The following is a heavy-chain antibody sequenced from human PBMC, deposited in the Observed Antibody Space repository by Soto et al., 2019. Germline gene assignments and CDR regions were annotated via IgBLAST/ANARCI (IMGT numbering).Heavy chain of an antibody. CDR2: IYWDDDK. Sequence: QITLKESGPTLVKPTQTLTLTCTFSGFSLSTSGVGVGCSRQPPGKALEWLALIYWDDDKRYSPSLKSRLTITKDTSKNQVVLTMTNMDPVDTATYYCAHSLIPNWGSRGAFDYWGQGTLVTVSS. D-gene: IGHD7-27*01. J-gene: IGHJ4*02. CDR3: AHSLIPNWGSRGAFDY. V-gene: IGHV2-5*02. CDR1: GFSLSTSGVG.